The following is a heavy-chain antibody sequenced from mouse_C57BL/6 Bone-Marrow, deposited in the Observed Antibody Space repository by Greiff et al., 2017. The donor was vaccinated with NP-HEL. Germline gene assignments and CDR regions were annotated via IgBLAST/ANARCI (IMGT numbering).Heavy chain of an antibody. Sequence: VHVKQSGPGLAKPSQTLSLTCSVTGYSITSDYWNWIRKFPGNKLEYMGYISYSGSTYYNPSLKSRISITRDTSKNQYYLQLNSVTTEDTATYYCARSSIYYYGSSYGYFDYWGQGTTLTVSS. CDR3: ARSSIYYYGSSYGYFDY. CDR1: GYSITSDY. V-gene: IGHV3-8*01. CDR2: ISYSGST. J-gene: IGHJ2*01. D-gene: IGHD1-1*01.